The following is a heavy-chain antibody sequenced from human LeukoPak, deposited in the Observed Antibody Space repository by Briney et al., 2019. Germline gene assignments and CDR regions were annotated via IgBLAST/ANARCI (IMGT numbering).Heavy chain of an antibody. J-gene: IGHJ4*02. CDR3: ARGPGGYSYGYYFDY. CDR2: FYYSGST. CDR1: GGSISSYY. D-gene: IGHD5-18*01. V-gene: IGHV4-59*01. Sequence: SETLSLTCAVSGGSISSYYWSWIRQPPGKGLEWIGFFYYSGSTNYNPSLKSRVTISVDTSKNHFSLKLSSVTAADTAVYYCARGPGGYSYGYYFDYWGQGTLATVSS.